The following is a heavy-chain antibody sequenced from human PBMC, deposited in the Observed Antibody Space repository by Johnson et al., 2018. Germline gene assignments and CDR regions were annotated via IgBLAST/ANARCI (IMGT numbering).Heavy chain of an antibody. J-gene: IGHJ6*02. V-gene: IGHV3-53*01. D-gene: IGHD1-26*01. CDR3: ARLGSNHNARDV. CDR2: IYSGGSETT. CDR1: GFSVSSNY. Sequence: VQLVQSGGGLIQPGGSLRLSCAVSGFSVSSNYMTWVRQAPGKGLEWVSVIYSGGSETTFYADSVKGRFNIPRDNSKNQEFLRMNSLRAEDTAVYYCARLGSNHNARDVWGQGTTVTVSS.